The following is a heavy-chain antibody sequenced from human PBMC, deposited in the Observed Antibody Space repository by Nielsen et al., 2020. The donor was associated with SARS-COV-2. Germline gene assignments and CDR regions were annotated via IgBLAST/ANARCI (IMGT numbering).Heavy chain of an antibody. V-gene: IGHV3-23*01. CDR2: ISGSGGST. J-gene: IGHJ6*02. CDR1: GFTFSSYA. D-gene: IGHD3-10*01. CDR3: AKSVTMVRGVILHYGMDV. Sequence: GGSLRLSCAASGFTFSSYAMSWVRQAPGKGLEWVSAISGSGGSTYYADSVKGRFTISRDNSKNTLYLQMNSLRAEDTAVYYCAKSVTMVRGVILHYGMDVWGQGTTVTVSS.